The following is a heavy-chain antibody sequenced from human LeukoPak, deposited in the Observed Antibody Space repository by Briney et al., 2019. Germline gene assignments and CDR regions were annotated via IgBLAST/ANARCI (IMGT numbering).Heavy chain of an antibody. J-gene: IGHJ4*02. V-gene: IGHV1-18*01. CDR3: TRGASTAYSGDY. CDR1: GYTFTNYG. D-gene: IGHD3-16*01. Sequence: ASVKVSCKASGYTFTNYGINWVQQAPGQGLEWMGWISAFNGEIYLAQRSQGRVSMTTDTTTDTVYMELKSLRSDDTAVYFCTRGASTAYSGDYWGQGTLVTVSS. CDR2: ISAFNGEI.